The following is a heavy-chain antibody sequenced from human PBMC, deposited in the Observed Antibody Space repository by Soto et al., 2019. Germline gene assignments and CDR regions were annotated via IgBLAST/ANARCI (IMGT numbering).Heavy chain of an antibody. Sequence: ASVKVSCKASGYTFTGYYMHWVRQAPGQGLEWMGWINPNSGGTNYAQKFQGRVTMTRDTSISTAYMELSRLRSDDTAVYYCVRVVYSSSWYDAFDIWGQGTMVTVSS. CDR1: GYTFTGYY. D-gene: IGHD6-13*01. CDR2: INPNSGGT. CDR3: VRVVYSSSWYDAFDI. V-gene: IGHV1-2*02. J-gene: IGHJ3*02.